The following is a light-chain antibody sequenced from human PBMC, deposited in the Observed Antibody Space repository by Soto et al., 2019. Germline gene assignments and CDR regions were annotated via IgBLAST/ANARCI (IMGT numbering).Light chain of an antibody. J-gene: IGKJ4*01. Sequence: EIVLTQSPGTLSLSPGERATLSCRASQSVSSTYLAWYQQKPDQAPRLLIYGASSRATGISDRFSGSGSGTDFTLTISRLEPEDFAVYYCQHYGSLVLTFGGGTKVEIK. CDR3: QHYGSLVLT. CDR2: GAS. V-gene: IGKV3-20*01. CDR1: QSVSSTY.